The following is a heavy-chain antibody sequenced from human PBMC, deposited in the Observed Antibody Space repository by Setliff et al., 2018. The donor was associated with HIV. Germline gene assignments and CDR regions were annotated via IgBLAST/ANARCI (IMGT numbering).Heavy chain of an antibody. CDR1: GGSISSSSYY. Sequence: PSETLSLTCTVSGGSISSSSYYWGWIRQPPGKGLEWIGSIYYSGSTYYADSVKGRFTISRDNAKNSLYLQMNSLRAEDTAVYYCASIELAAMVPVDYWGQGTLVTVSS. V-gene: IGHV4-39*01. CDR2: IYYSGST. D-gene: IGHD5-18*01. CDR3: ASIELAAMVPVDY. J-gene: IGHJ4*02.